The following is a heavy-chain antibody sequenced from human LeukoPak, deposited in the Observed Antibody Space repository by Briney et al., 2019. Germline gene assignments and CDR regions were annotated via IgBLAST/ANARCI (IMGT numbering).Heavy chain of an antibody. J-gene: IGHJ6*03. V-gene: IGHV1-8*01. CDR3: ARRTAEYSSSWLYYYYYMDV. CDR2: MNPNSGNT. Sequence: ASVKVSRKDSGYTFTNYDINWVRQATGQGLEWMGWMNPNSGNTGYAQKFQGRVTMTRNTSISTAYMELSSLRSEDTAVYYCARRTAEYSSSWLYYYYYMDVWGKGTTVTVSS. CDR1: GYTFTNYD. D-gene: IGHD6-13*01.